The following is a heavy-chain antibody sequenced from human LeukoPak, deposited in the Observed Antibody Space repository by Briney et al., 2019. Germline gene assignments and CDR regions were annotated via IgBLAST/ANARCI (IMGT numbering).Heavy chain of an antibody. J-gene: IGHJ2*01. V-gene: IGHV3-30-3*01. Sequence: GGSLRLSCAASGFIFSSYALHWVRQTPGKGLEWVADITYDGSSKYYAESVKGRFTISRDNSKNTLYLQMNSLRAEDTAVYYCARSYGGNSANWYFDLWGRGTLVTVSS. D-gene: IGHD4-23*01. CDR1: GFIFSSYA. CDR3: ARSYGGNSANWYFDL. CDR2: ITYDGSSK.